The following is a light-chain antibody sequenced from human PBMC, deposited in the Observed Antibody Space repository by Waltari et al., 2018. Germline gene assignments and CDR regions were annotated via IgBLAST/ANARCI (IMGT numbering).Light chain of an antibody. Sequence: QSVLTQPPSASGTPGQRVTISCSGGSAKIGSHTVFWYQQLPGSAPKLLIYANTKRPSGVPDRFSASKSGSSASLAITGLQSEDEADYYCAAWDDSLSGLNWLFGGGTKLTVL. J-gene: IGLJ3*02. CDR1: SAKIGSHT. CDR3: AAWDDSLSGLNWL. V-gene: IGLV1-44*01. CDR2: ANT.